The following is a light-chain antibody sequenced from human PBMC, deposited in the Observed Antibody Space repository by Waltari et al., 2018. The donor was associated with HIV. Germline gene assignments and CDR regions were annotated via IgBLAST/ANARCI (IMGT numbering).Light chain of an antibody. J-gene: IGLJ1*01. Sequence: QSVLTQPPSASGTPGQRVTISCSGSNSNIGSNIINWYQQLPGTAPKRLIYSNSQRPSGVPDRFSGSKSGTSASLAISGLQSEDEADYYCASWDDSLNGYVFGTGTKVTVL. CDR1: NSNIGSNI. CDR3: ASWDDSLNGYV. V-gene: IGLV1-44*01. CDR2: SNS.